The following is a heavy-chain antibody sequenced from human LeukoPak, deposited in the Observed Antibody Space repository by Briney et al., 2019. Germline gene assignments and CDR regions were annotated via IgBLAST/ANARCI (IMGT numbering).Heavy chain of an antibody. J-gene: IGHJ5*02. CDR2: FDPEDGET. Sequence: ASVKVSCKVSGYTLTELSMHWVRQAPGKGLEWMGGFDPEDGETIYAQKFQGRVTMTEDTSTDTAYMELSSLRSEDTAVYYCATDPVYCSSTSCYHKNWFDPWGQGTLVTVSS. D-gene: IGHD2-2*01. V-gene: IGHV1-24*01. CDR1: GYTLTELS. CDR3: ATDPVYCSSTSCYHKNWFDP.